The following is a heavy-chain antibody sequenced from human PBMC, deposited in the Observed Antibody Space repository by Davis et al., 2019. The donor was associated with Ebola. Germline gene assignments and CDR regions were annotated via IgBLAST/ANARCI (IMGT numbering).Heavy chain of an antibody. CDR1: GFTFSYYG. CDR3: ARLARMDV. J-gene: IGHJ6*04. V-gene: IGHV3-48*02. CDR2: ITSSSDTI. Sequence: GESLKISCAASGFTFSYYGMSWVRQAPGKGLEWILYITSSSDTIYYADSVRGRFTISRDNAKNSLFLQMNSLRDEDTAVYYCARLARMDVWGKGTTVTVSS.